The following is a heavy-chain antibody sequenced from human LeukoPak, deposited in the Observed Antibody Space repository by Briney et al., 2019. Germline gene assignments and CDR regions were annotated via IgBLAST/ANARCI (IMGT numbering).Heavy chain of an antibody. J-gene: IGHJ4*02. CDR1: GASIKTYF. V-gene: IGHV4-4*07. D-gene: IGHD3-22*01. CDR3: ARDLEVDGYYSGFDS. Sequence: SETLSLTCTVSGASIKTYFWSWVRQPAGKGLEWICRIYTLGNTHCNPSLHSRVTMSLDRSKNQLSLKLSSVTAADTAVYYCARDLEVDGYYSGFDSWGQGILVTVSS. CDR2: IYTLGNT.